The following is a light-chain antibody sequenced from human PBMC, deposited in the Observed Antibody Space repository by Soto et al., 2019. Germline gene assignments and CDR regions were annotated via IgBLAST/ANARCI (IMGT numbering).Light chain of an antibody. CDR2: AAS. CDR3: LQSFSTPT. CDR1: QNIRHY. J-gene: IGKJ5*01. V-gene: IGKV1-39*01. Sequence: DIQMTQSPSSLSASMGDRVTITCRASQNIRHYFNWYQQKPGKAPRLLIYAASTLQSGVPSRFSGSGSGTDFTLTISGLQSEDFATYYCLQSFSTPTFGQGTRLE.